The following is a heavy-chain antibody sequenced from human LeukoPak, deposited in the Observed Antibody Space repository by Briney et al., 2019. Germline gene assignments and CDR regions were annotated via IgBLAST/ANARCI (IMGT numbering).Heavy chain of an antibody. CDR1: GGSISSGSYY. J-gene: IGHJ4*02. CDR3: ARIGMRSARFDY. V-gene: IGHV4-61*02. D-gene: IGHD3-3*01. CDR2: IYTSGST. Sequence: PSETLSLTCTVSGGSISSGSYYWSWIRQPAGKGLEWIGRIYTSGSTNYNPSLKSRVTISVDTSKNQFSLKLSSVTAADTALYYCARIGMRSARFDYWGQVTLVTVSS.